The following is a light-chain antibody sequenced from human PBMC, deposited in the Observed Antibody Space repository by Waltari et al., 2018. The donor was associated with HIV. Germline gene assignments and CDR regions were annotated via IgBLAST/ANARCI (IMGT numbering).Light chain of an antibody. CDR2: SNN. CDR1: SSNIGSNT. V-gene: IGLV1-44*01. Sequence: QSVLTQPPSASGTPGQRVTISCSGSSSNIGSNTVNWYQQLPGTAPKLLLYSNNHRPSGVPDRFSGSKSGTSASRAISGLQSEDEADYYCAAWDGSLNGRVFGGGTKLTVL. CDR3: AAWDGSLNGRV. J-gene: IGLJ3*02.